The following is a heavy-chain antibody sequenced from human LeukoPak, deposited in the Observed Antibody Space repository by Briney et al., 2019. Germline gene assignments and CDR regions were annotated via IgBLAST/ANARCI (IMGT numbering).Heavy chain of an antibody. Sequence: ASVKVSCKASGYTFTSYYMHWVRQAPGQGLEWMGIINPSGGSTSYAQKFQGRVTMTRDTSTSTAYMELRSLRSDDTAVYYCARVAAAGVYYYYYYMDVWGKGTTVTVSS. V-gene: IGHV1-46*01. J-gene: IGHJ6*03. D-gene: IGHD6-13*01. CDR2: INPSGGST. CDR3: ARVAAAGVYYYYYYMDV. CDR1: GYTFTSYY.